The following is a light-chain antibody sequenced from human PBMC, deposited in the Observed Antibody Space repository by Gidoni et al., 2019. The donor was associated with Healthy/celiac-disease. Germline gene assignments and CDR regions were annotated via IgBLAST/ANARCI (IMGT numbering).Light chain of an antibody. J-gene: IGLJ2*01. CDR1: SHRSYY. V-gene: IGLV3-19*02. CDR2: GKN. Sequence: SSELTQDPAVSVALGQTVRITCQGDSHRSYYASWYKQKPGQAPVRVIYGKNNRPSGIPERLSGSSSGKTASLTITGAQAEDEADYYCNSWDSSGNHVVFGGGTKLTVL. CDR3: NSWDSSGNHVV.